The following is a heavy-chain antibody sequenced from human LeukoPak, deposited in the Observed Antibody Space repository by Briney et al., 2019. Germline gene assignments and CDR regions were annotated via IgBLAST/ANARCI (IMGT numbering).Heavy chain of an antibody. V-gene: IGHV3-30*04. CDR2: ISYDGSNK. Sequence: GGSLRLSCAASGFTFSSYAMHWVRQAPGKGLEGVAGISYDGSNKYYADSVKGRFTISRDNSKNTLYLQMNSLRAEDTAVYYCARGSQQLVDSADFWGQGTLVTVSS. CDR3: ARGSQQLVDSADF. CDR1: GFTFSSYA. J-gene: IGHJ4*02. D-gene: IGHD6-13*01.